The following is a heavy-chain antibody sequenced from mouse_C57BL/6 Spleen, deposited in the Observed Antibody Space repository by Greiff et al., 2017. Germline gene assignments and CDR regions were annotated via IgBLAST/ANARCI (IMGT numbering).Heavy chain of an antibody. D-gene: IGHD2-4*01. CDR3: ARVLPYYDYFDY. CDR2: INYDGSST. J-gene: IGHJ2*01. CDR1: GFTFSDYY. Sequence: DVQLVESEGGLVQPGSSMKLSCTASGFTFSDYYMAWVRQVPEKGLEWVANINYDGSSTYYLDTLKSRFIISGDNAKNILYLQMSSLKSEDTATYYCARVLPYYDYFDYWGQGTTLTVSS. V-gene: IGHV5-16*01.